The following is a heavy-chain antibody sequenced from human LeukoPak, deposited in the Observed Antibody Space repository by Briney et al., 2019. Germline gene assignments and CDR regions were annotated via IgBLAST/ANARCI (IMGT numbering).Heavy chain of an antibody. J-gene: IGHJ3*02. CDR3: ASKIAARPKGGDAFDI. Sequence: NPSQTLSLTCTVSGGSISSGDYYWSWIRQPPGKGLEWIGYIYYSGSTYYNPSLKSRVTISVDTSKNQFSLKLSSVTAADTAVYYCASKIAARPKGGDAFDIWGQGTMVTVSS. CDR2: IYYSGST. V-gene: IGHV4-30-4*08. D-gene: IGHD6-6*01. CDR1: GGSISSGDYY.